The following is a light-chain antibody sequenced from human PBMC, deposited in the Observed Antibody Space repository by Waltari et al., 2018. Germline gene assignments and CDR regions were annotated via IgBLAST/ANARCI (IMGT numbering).Light chain of an antibody. V-gene: IGLV2-23*02. CDR3: CSYAGSSTFV. Sequence: QSALTQPASVSGSPGQSITISCTGTSSDVGRYNLVSWYQQHPGKAPKLRIYEVSKRPSGVSNRFSGSKSGNTASLTISGLQAEDEADYYCCSYAGSSTFVFGGGTKLTVL. CDR1: SSDVGRYNL. CDR2: EVS. J-gene: IGLJ2*01.